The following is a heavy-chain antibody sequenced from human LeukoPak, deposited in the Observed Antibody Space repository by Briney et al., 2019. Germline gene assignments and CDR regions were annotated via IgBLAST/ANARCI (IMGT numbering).Heavy chain of an antibody. Sequence: GGSLRLSCAASGFTFSSYNMNWVRQAPGKGLEWVSSITSSSSYIYYADSVKGRFTISRDNAKNSLCLQINSLRAEDTAVYYGARDPYSGGYGDYYYYYMDVWGKGTTVTISS. CDR1: GFTFSSYN. CDR3: ARDPYSGGYGDYYYYYMDV. CDR2: ITSSSSYI. J-gene: IGHJ6*03. V-gene: IGHV3-21*01. D-gene: IGHD1-26*01.